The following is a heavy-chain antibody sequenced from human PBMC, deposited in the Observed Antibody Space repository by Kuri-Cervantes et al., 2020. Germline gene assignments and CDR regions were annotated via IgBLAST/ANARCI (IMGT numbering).Heavy chain of an antibody. V-gene: IGHV3-23*01. J-gene: IGHJ4*02. Sequence: GESLKISCAASGFTFSSYAMSWVRQAPGKGLEWVSVISGSGGSTYYADSVKGRFTISRDNSKNTLYLQMNSLRAEDTAVYYCVVIAVADKTDYWGQGTLVTVSS. CDR1: GFTFSSYA. D-gene: IGHD6-19*01. CDR3: VVIAVADKTDY. CDR2: ISGSGGST.